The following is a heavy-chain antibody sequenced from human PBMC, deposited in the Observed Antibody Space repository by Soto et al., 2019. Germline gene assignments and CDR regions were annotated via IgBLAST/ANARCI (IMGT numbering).Heavy chain of an antibody. D-gene: IGHD2-8*01. V-gene: IGHV3-23*01. CDR1: GFTFSSYA. CDR2: ISGSGGST. J-gene: IGHJ3*02. Sequence: PGGSLRLSCAASGFTFSSYAMSWVRQAPGKRQEWVSAISGSGGSTYYADSVKGRFTISRDNSKNTLYLQMNNLRAEDTAVYYCANPIVLMVYATSSGGDAFDIWGQGTMVTVSS. CDR3: ANPIVLMVYATSSGGDAFDI.